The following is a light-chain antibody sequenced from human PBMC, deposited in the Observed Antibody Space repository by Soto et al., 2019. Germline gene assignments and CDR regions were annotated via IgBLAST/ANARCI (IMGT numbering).Light chain of an antibody. J-gene: IGLJ2*01. Sequence: QSALTQPPSASGSPGQSVTISCTGTSSDVGGYNYVSWYQQHPGKAPKVMIYEVTKRPSGVPDRFSGSKSGNTGSLTVSGLQDEDEADYYGSSYAGSINVVIFGGGTKLTVL. CDR1: SSDVGGYNY. CDR3: SSYAGSINVVI. V-gene: IGLV2-8*01. CDR2: EVT.